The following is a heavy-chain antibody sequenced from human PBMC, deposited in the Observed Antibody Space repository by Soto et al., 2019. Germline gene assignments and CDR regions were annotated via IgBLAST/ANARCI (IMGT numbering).Heavy chain of an antibody. CDR2: IKSKTDGGTT. D-gene: IGHD6-19*01. CDR3: TTEDKYGSGWQAGYYYYYMDV. J-gene: IGHJ6*03. Sequence: GGSLRLSCAASGFTFSNAWMSWVRQAPGKGLEWVGRIKSKTDGGTTDYAAPVKGRFTISRDDSKNTPYLQMNSLKTEDTAVYYCTTEDKYGSGWQAGYYYYYMDVWGKGTTVTVSS. CDR1: GFTFSNAW. V-gene: IGHV3-15*01.